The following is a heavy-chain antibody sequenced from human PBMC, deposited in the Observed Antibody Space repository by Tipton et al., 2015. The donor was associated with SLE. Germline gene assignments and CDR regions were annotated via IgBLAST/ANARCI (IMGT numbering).Heavy chain of an antibody. D-gene: IGHD1-26*01. CDR1: GGSISSGGYS. CDR2: IYHSGST. J-gene: IGHJ5*02. V-gene: IGHV4-30-2*01. CDR3: ARHGSGTYYSWFDP. Sequence: TLSLTCAVSGGSISSGGYSWSWIRQPPGKGLEWVGFIYHSGSTYYNPSLKSRVSISVDRSKNHLTLMLTSVTAADTAVYFCARHGSGTYYSWFDPWGQGNLVTVSS.